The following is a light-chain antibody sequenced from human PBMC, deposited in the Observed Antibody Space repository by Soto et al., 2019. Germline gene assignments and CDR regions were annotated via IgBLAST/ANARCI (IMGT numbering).Light chain of an antibody. J-gene: IGLJ1*01. CDR3: AAWHDSLSGFV. CDR2: RNN. Sequence: QSALTQPPSASGAPGQRVTISCSGSSSNTGSNYVYWYQQLPGTAPKLLIYRNNQRPSGVPDRFSGSKSGTSASLAISGLRSEDEADYSCAAWHDSLSGFVFGAGTKLTVL. V-gene: IGLV1-47*01. CDR1: SSNTGSNY.